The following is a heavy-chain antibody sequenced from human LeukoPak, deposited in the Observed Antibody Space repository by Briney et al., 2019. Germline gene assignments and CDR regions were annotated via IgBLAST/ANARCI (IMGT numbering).Heavy chain of an antibody. J-gene: IGHJ4*02. CDR3: ASSRRGSYLWFDY. V-gene: IGHV4-59*01. CDR2: IYYSGST. D-gene: IGHD1-26*01. Sequence: PSETLSLTCTVSGGSISNYYWSWIRQSPGKGLEWIGYIYYSGSTNYNPSLKSRVTISVDTSKNQFSLKLSSVTAADTAVYYCASSRRGSYLWFDYWGQGTLVTVSS. CDR1: GGSISNYY.